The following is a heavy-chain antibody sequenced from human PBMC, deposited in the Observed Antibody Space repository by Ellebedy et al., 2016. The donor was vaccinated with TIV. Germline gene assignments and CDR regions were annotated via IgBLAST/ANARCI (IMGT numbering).Heavy chain of an antibody. D-gene: IGHD6-19*01. CDR3: TRTPYSSGWN. Sequence: GGSLRLSXAASGFTFSNYWMNWVRQAPGKGLEWVANINPDGSAKSYVDSVKGRFTISRDNTKKSLSLRMDSLRVEDTAVYYCTRTPYSSGWNWGQGTLVTVSS. CDR1: GFTFSNYW. J-gene: IGHJ4*02. CDR2: INPDGSAK. V-gene: IGHV3-7*01.